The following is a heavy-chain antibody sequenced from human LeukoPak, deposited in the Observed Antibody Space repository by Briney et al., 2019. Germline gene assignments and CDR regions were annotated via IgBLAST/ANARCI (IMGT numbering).Heavy chain of an antibody. J-gene: IGHJ4*02. V-gene: IGHV3-7*01. D-gene: IGHD3-22*01. Sequence: GGSLRLSCAASGFTFSSYAMHWVRQAPGKGLEWVANIKQDGSEKYYVDSVKGRFTISRDNAKDSLYLQMNSLRVEDTAVYYCARDWNGYSDTSGYRPSDYWGQGTLVTVSS. CDR3: ARDWNGYSDTSGYRPSDY. CDR1: GFTFSSYA. CDR2: IKQDGSEK.